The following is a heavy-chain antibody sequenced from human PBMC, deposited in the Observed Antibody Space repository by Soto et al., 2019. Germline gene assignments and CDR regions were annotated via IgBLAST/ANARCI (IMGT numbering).Heavy chain of an antibody. CDR3: AKDQGSNWYEIDY. CDR1: GFTFSNYA. Sequence: EVQLLESGGGLVQPGGSLRLSCAASGFTFSNYAVTWVRQAPGKGLEWVSTISGSGGSTYYAASVKGRFTISRDKSKNTVYLQMNSRRADDTAVYYCAKDQGSNWYEIDYWGEGALVTVSS. D-gene: IGHD6-13*01. J-gene: IGHJ4*02. V-gene: IGHV3-23*01. CDR2: ISGSGGST.